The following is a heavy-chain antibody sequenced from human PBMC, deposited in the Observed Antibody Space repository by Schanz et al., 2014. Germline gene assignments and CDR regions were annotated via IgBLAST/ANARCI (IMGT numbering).Heavy chain of an antibody. D-gene: IGHD3-9*01. V-gene: IGHV1-18*01. Sequence: VQLLESGGGLVQPGGSLRLSCAASGFTFTTYAMSWVRQAPGQGLEWVGWISVYTGNTKYGQKVQGRVTMTADTSTNTAYMELRSLRSDDTAVYYCAKAEYDILTDSYSRLDPWGQGTLVTVSS. CDR1: GFTFTTYA. CDR2: ISVYTGNT. CDR3: AKAEYDILTDSYSRLDP. J-gene: IGHJ5*02.